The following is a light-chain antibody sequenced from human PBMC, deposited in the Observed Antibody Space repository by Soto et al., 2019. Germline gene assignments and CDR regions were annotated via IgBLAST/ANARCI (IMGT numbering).Light chain of an antibody. CDR2: EVS. J-gene: IGLJ1*01. CDR3: SSYTSTTTLV. V-gene: IGLV2-14*01. Sequence: QSVLTQPASVSGSPGQSITISCTGTSNDVGRYDYVSWYQQHPGKVPKLIISEVSDRPSGVSNRFSGSKPGNTASLTISGLQSEDEADYYCSSYTSTTTLVFGTGTKVTVL. CDR1: SNDVGRYDY.